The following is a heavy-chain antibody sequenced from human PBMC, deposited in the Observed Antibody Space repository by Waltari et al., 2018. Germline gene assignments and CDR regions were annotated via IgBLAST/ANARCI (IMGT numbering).Heavy chain of an antibody. V-gene: IGHV3-30*04. Sequence: QVKLVESGGGVVQPGRSLRLSCAAPDFTFSSYAMHWVRQAQGKGLEWVAVISYNGRNIYYVDSVKGRFTISRDNSKKTLYMQMNSLRAEDTAVYYCARDYCDRTNCHGMDVWGQGTTVTVSS. J-gene: IGHJ6*02. CDR2: ISYNGRNI. CDR1: DFTFSSYA. CDR3: ARDYCDRTNCHGMDV. D-gene: IGHD3-22*01.